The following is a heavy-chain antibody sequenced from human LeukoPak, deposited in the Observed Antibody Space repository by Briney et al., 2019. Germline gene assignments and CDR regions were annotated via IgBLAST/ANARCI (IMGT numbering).Heavy chain of an antibody. CDR1: GFTFISYS. D-gene: IGHD3-10*01. CDR2: ISSSSSTI. CDR3: ARWEPDYYGSGSRGLDY. J-gene: IGHJ4*02. V-gene: IGHV3-48*01. Sequence: PRRSLRLSCAASGFTFISYSMNWVRQAPGKGLEWVSYISSSSSTIYYADSVKGRFTISRDNAKNSLYLQMNSLRAEDTAVYYCARWEPDYYGSGSRGLDYWGQGTLVTVSS.